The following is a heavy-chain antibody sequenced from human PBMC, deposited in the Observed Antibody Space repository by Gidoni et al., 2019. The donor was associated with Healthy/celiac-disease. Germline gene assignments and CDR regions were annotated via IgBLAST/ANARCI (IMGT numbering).Heavy chain of an antibody. D-gene: IGHD3-22*01. CDR1: GFTFSSYG. V-gene: IGHV3-30*18. Sequence: QVQLVESGGGVVQPGRSLSLSCAASGFTFSSYGMHWVRQAPGKGLEWVAVISYDGSNKYYADSVKGRFTISRDNSKNTLYLQMNSLRAEDTAVYYCAKDSADYYDSTGDWYFDLWGRGTLVTVSS. CDR2: ISYDGSNK. CDR3: AKDSADYYDSTGDWYFDL. J-gene: IGHJ2*01.